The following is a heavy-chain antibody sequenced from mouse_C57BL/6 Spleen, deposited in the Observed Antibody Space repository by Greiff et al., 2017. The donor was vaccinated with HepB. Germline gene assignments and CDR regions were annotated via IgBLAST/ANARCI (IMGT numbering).Heavy chain of an antibody. V-gene: IGHV1-52*01. CDR1: GYTFTSYW. Sequence: QVQLQQPGAELVRPGSSVKLSCKASGYTFTSYWMHWVKQRPIQGLEWIGNIDPSDSETHYNQKFKDKATLTLDKSSSTTYMQLSSRTSEDSAVYYCARYNYDSSSYCFDYWGQGTTLTVSS. D-gene: IGHD1-1*01. CDR2: IDPSDSET. J-gene: IGHJ2*01. CDR3: ARYNYDSSSYCFDY.